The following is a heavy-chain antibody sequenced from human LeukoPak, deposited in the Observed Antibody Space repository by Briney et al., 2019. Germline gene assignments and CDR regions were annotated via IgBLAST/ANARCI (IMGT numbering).Heavy chain of an antibody. D-gene: IGHD3-3*01. J-gene: IGHJ6*03. Sequence: GRSLRLSCAASGFTFDDYAMHWVRQAPGKGLEWVSGISWNSGSIGYADSVKGRFTISRDNAKNSLYLQMNSLRAEDMALYYCTTDAEWLLYYYYYYYMDVWGKGTTVTVSS. CDR1: GFTFDDYA. V-gene: IGHV3-9*03. CDR3: TTDAEWLLYYYYYYYMDV. CDR2: ISWNSGSI.